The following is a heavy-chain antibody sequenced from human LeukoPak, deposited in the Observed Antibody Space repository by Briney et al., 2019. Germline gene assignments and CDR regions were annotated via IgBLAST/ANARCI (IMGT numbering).Heavy chain of an antibody. CDR3: ARRNYDWFDP. V-gene: IGHV1-8*03. CDR1: GYTFTGYY. Sequence: ASVKVSCKASGYTFTGYYMHWVRQAPGQGLEWMGWMNPNSGNTGYAQKFQGRVTITRNTSISTAYMELSSLRSEDTAVYYCARRNYDWFDPWGQGTLVTVSS. CDR2: MNPNSGNT. D-gene: IGHD3-10*01. J-gene: IGHJ5*02.